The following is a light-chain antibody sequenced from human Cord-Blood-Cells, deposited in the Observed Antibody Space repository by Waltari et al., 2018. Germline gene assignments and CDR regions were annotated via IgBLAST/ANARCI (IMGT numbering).Light chain of an antibody. CDR3: QQSYSTLTT. V-gene: IGKV1-39*01. CDR2: AAS. J-gene: IGKJ1*01. Sequence: DIQMTQSPSSLSASVGDRVNITCRASQSISSYLNWYQQKPGKAPKLLIYAASSLQSGVPSRFSGSGSGTDFTLTISSLQPEDFATYYCQQSYSTLTTFGQGTKVEIK. CDR1: QSISSY.